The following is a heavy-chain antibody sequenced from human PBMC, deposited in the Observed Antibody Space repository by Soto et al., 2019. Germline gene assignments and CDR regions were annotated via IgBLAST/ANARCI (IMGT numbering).Heavy chain of an antibody. V-gene: IGHV4-31*03. CDR3: ARGRSRCTNGVCSYGMDV. CDR1: GGSISSGGYY. CDR2: IYYSGST. J-gene: IGHJ6*02. D-gene: IGHD2-8*01. Sequence: SETLSLTCPVSGGSISSGGYYWSWIRQHPGKGLEWIGYIYYSGSTYYNPSLKSRVTMSVDTSKNQFSLKLSSVTAADTAVYYGARGRSRCTNGVCSYGMDVWGQGTTVTVSS.